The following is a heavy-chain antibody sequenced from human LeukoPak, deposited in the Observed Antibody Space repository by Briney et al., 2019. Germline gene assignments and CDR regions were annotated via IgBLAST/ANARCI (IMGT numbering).Heavy chain of an antibody. CDR3: ARGRESSGSGIYYFDY. J-gene: IGHJ4*02. V-gene: IGHV3-7*01. CDR2: IRQDGSEK. D-gene: IGHD3-10*01. Sequence: GGSLRLSCAISGFTFSGYWMSWVRQAPGKGLEWVANIRQDGSEKCYVDSVKGRFTISRDNAENSLYLQMNSLRAEDTAVYYCARGRESSGSGIYYFDYWGQGTLVTVSS. CDR1: GFTFSGYW.